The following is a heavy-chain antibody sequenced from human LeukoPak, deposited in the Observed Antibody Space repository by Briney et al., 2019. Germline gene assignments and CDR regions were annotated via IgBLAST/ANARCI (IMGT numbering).Heavy chain of an antibody. CDR3: ARSPPPYYYGSGSSVNYIDY. J-gene: IGHJ4*02. Sequence: SQTLSLTCTVSGGSISSGSYSWRWIRQPAGTGLEWIGRIYTSGSTNYNPSLKSRVTISVDTSKNQFSLKLSSVTAADTAVYYCARSPPPYYYGSGSSVNYIDYWGQGTLVTVSS. CDR1: GGSISSGSYS. D-gene: IGHD3-10*01. CDR2: IYTSGST. V-gene: IGHV4-61*02.